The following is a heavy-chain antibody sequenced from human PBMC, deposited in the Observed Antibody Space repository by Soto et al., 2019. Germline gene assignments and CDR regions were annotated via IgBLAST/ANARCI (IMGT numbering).Heavy chain of an antibody. V-gene: IGHV3-30*03. CDR2: ISYDGSNK. D-gene: IGHD6-13*01. CDR1: GFTFSSYG. CDR3: ARSSSWYPYDY. Sequence: GGSLRLSCAASGFTFSSYGMHWVRQAPGKGLEWVAVISYDGSNKYYADSVKGRFTISRDNSKNTLYLQMNSLRAEDTAVYYCARSSSWYPYDYWGQGTLVTVSS. J-gene: IGHJ4*02.